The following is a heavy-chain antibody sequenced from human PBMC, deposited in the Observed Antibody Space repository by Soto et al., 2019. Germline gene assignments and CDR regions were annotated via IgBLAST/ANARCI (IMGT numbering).Heavy chain of an antibody. Sequence: ASVKVSCKASGYTFNSYGISWVRQAPGQGLEWMGWISPYNGNTNSAQKFQGRVTMTTDTSTSTAYMELRSLRSDDTAVYYCARDDRTAGHGSYAYFDYWAQGTLVPVSS. CDR2: ISPYNGNT. CDR1: GYTFNSYG. CDR3: ARDDRTAGHGSYAYFDY. V-gene: IGHV1-18*01. D-gene: IGHD6-25*01. J-gene: IGHJ4*02.